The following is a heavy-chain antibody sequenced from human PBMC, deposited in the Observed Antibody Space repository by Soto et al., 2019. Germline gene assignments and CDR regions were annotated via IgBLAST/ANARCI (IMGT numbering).Heavy chain of an antibody. CDR2: IKQDGSEK. CDR1: GFTFSSYW. Sequence: GGSLRLSCAASGFTFSSYWMSWVRQAPGKGLEWVANIKQDGSEKYYVDSVKGRFTISRDNAKNSLYLQMNSLRAEDTAVYYWARVGGLEKRGGRITIFGVVTNPSVYYYYGTDVWGQGTTVTV. CDR3: ARVGGLEKRGGRITIFGVVTNPSVYYYYGTDV. D-gene: IGHD3-3*01. J-gene: IGHJ6*02. V-gene: IGHV3-7*03.